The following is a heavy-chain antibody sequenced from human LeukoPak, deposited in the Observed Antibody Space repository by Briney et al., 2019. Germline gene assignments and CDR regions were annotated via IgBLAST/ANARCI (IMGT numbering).Heavy chain of an antibody. CDR3: ARGKSSGAPGGY. J-gene: IGHJ4*02. D-gene: IGHD3-22*01. CDR1: GFTFNNYC. V-gene: IGHV3-7*03. Sequence: PGGSLRLSCAASGFTFNNYCMSWVRQSPGKGLEWVDNIKQDGSETYYVDSVKGRFTISRDNAKNSLYLQMNSLRTEDTAVYFCARGKSSGAPGGYWGQGTLVTVSS. CDR2: IKQDGSET.